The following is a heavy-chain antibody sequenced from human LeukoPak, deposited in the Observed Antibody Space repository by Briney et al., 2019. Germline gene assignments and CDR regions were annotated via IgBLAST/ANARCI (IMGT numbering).Heavy chain of an antibody. CDR1: GFTFSDYW. CDR2: IKGDGSDK. CDR3: AKDLMRDRWFGES. Sequence: PGGSLRLSCAASGFTFSDYWISWIRQAPGKGLEWVANIKGDGSDKYYVDSVKGRFTISRDNAKNSLYLQMNSLRAEDTAVYYCAKDLMRDRWFGESWGQGTLVTVSS. J-gene: IGHJ5*02. V-gene: IGHV3-7*01. D-gene: IGHD3-10*01.